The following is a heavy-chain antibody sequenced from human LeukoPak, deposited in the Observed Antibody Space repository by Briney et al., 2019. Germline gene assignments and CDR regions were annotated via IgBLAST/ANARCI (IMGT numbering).Heavy chain of an antibody. V-gene: IGHV3-30-3*01. CDR3: GREWVVPAAGGMDV. Sequence: GGSLRLSCAAPGFTISSYAMHWVRQAPGKGLEWVAVIPFDGSNQYYADSVKGRLTTSRDNSKNTLYLQMNSLRAEDTAVYYCGREWVVPAAGGMDVWGPGTTVTVSS. J-gene: IGHJ6*02. CDR1: GFTISSYA. CDR2: IPFDGSNQ. D-gene: IGHD2-2*01.